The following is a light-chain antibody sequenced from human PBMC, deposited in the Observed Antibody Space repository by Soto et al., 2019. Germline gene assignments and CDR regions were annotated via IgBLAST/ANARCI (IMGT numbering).Light chain of an antibody. CDR1: NSDVGGYDY. Sequence: SALTQPASVSGSPGQSITISCTGTNSDVGGYDYVSWYQQHPGEAPKLLIHEVSYRPSGVSNRFSGFKSGNTASLTISGLQAEDEADYYCSSYTSSNSLVFGGGTQLTVL. CDR2: EVS. CDR3: SSYTSSNSLV. J-gene: IGLJ3*02. V-gene: IGLV2-14*01.